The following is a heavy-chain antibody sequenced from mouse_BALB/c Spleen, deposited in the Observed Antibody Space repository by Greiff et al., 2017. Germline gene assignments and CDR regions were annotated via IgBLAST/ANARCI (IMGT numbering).Heavy chain of an antibody. CDR3: GRERYDYDGGYAMDY. CDR2: INPYNGDT. Sequence: EVQLQESGPELVKPGASVKISCKASGYSFTGYFMNWVKQSHGKSLEWIGRINPYNGDTFYNQKFKGKATLTVDKSSSTAHMELLSLTSEDSAVYYCGRERYDYDGGYAMDYWGQGTSDTVSS. V-gene: IGHV1-37*01. J-gene: IGHJ4*01. D-gene: IGHD2-4*01. CDR1: GYSFTGYF.